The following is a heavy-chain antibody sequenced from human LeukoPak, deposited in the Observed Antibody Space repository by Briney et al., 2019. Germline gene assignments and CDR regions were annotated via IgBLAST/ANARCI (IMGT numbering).Heavy chain of an antibody. J-gene: IGHJ4*02. CDR3: AKAAAAPGFDF. D-gene: IGHD6-13*01. CDR1: GFTFSSFS. V-gene: IGHV3-21*04. CDR2: ISSRSSYI. Sequence: GGSLRLSCAASGFTFSSFSMNWVRQTPGRGLEWVPSISSRSSYIYYADSLKGRFTISRDNSKDTIYLQMNSLRAEDTALYYCAKAAAAPGFDFWGQGTLVTVSS.